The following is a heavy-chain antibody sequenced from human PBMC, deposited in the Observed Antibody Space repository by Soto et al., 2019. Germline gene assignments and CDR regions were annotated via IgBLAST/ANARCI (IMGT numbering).Heavy chain of an antibody. CDR2: ISSSSSTI. D-gene: IGHD2-15*01. Sequence: EVQLVESGGGLVQPGGSLRLSCAASGFTFSSYSMNWVRQAPGKGLEWVSYISSSSSTIYYADSVKGRFTISRDNDKNLLYLQMNSLRAEDTAVYYCARDCSGGSCYQPNLDVWGKGTTVTVSS. V-gene: IGHV3-48*01. J-gene: IGHJ6*04. CDR3: ARDCSGGSCYQPNLDV. CDR1: GFTFSSYS.